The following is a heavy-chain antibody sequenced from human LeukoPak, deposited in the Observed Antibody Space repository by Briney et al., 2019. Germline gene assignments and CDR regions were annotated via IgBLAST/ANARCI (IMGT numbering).Heavy chain of an antibody. CDR2: ISYDGSKK. CDR3: AKIPRGTTFH. J-gene: IGHJ4*01. V-gene: IGHV3-30*18. D-gene: IGHD1-1*01. Sequence: PGRSLRLSCAASGFSFSSYGMHWVRQAPGKGLEWVAVISYDGSKKYHADSVKGRITISRDNSKNTLYLQMNSLRAEDTAVYYCAKIPRGTTFHRGQGNLV. CDR1: GFSFSSYG.